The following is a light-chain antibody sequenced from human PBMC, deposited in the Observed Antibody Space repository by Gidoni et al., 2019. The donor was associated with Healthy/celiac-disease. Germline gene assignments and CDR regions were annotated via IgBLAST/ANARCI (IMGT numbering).Light chain of an antibody. CDR1: SSAVGGYNY. J-gene: IGLJ1*01. Sequence: QSALTQPASVSGYPGQSLTISCTGTSSAVGGYNYVSWYQQNPGKAPKLMIYEVSNRPSGVSNRFSGSKSGNTASLTISGLQAEDEADYYCSSYTSSSTFYVFGTGTKVTVL. CDR2: EVS. CDR3: SSYTSSSTFYV. V-gene: IGLV2-14*01.